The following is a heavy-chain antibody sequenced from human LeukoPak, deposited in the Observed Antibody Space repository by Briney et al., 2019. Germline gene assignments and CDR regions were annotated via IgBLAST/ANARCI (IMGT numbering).Heavy chain of an antibody. CDR2: ISGSGGST. CDR3: AKPSELDYYGSGSYYNPRY. Sequence: GGSLRLSCAASGFTFSSHAMSWVRQAPGKGLEWVSAISGSGGSTYYADSVKGRFTISRDNSKNTLYLQMNSLRAEDTAVYYCAKPSELDYYGSGSYYNPRYWGQGTLVTVSS. V-gene: IGHV3-23*01. D-gene: IGHD3-10*01. CDR1: GFTFSSHA. J-gene: IGHJ4*02.